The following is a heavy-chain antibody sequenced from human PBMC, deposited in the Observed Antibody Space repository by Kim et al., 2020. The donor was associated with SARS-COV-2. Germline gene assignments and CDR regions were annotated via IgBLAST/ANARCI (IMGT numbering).Heavy chain of an antibody. CDR1: GDSIAGSNYY. CDR2: IYYSGST. Sequence: SETLSLTCSVSGDSIAGSNYYWGWIRQPPGKGLEWIANIYYSGSTYYNPSLRSRVTISVDTTKNRFSLKWISVTAADTAVYYCVTRPGGDSYYYDYWGQG. J-gene: IGHJ4*02. D-gene: IGHD2-21*02. V-gene: IGHV4-39*01. CDR3: VTRPGGDSYYYDY.